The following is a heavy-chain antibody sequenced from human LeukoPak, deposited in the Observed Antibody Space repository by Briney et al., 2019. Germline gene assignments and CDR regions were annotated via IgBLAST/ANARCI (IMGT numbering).Heavy chain of an antibody. CDR1: GGSFSGYY. D-gene: IGHD2-15*01. J-gene: IGHJ4*02. V-gene: IGHV3-11*01. CDR2: ISSSGSTI. Sequence: LSLTCAVYGGSFSGYYWSWIRQAPGKGLEWVSYISSSGSTIYYADSVKGRFTISRDNAKNSLYLQMNSLRAEDTAVYYCARDRSRYCSGGSCYAKYFDYWGQGTLVTVSS. CDR3: ARDRSRYCSGGSCYAKYFDY.